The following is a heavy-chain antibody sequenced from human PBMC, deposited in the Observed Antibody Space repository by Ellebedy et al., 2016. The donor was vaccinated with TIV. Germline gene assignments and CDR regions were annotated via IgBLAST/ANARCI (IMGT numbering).Heavy chain of an antibody. CDR3: ARDPGGGGAYGDNWFDP. J-gene: IGHJ5*02. D-gene: IGHD4-17*01. Sequence: GGSLRFSCAVSGFSVSGHFMSWVRQAPGKGLEWVSIIYSGGGTNYTDSVRGRFTISRDDSKNTLSLQMNSLRAEDTAVYYCARDPGGGGAYGDNWFDPWGRGTLVTVSS. V-gene: IGHV3-66*01. CDR2: IYSGGGT. CDR1: GFSVSGHF.